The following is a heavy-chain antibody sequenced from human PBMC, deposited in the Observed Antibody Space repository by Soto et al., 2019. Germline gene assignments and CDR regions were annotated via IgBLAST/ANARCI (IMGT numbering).Heavy chain of an antibody. D-gene: IGHD2-21*02. CDR3: AKDPQRYCGGDCYSVMDV. J-gene: IGHJ6*02. CDR2: IWYDGSNK. Sequence: QVQLVESGGGVVQPGRSLRLSCAASGFTFSSYAMHWVRQAPGKGLEWVAVIWYDGSNKDYADSVKGRFTISRDNSKNTLYLQMNSLRAEDTAVFYCAKDPQRYCGGDCYSVMDVWGQGTTVTVSS. CDR1: GFTFSSYA. V-gene: IGHV3-33*06.